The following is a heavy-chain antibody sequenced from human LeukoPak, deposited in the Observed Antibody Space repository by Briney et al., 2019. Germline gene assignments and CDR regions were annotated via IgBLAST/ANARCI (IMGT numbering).Heavy chain of an antibody. CDR1: SGSISSHY. CDR3: ARFDFWSGSTFDY. J-gene: IGHJ4*02. V-gene: IGHV4-59*11. Sequence: PSETLSLTCTVSSGSISSHYWSWIRQPPGKGLEWIGNIYYSGSTHYNPSLTSRATISIDTSKNQFSLKLSSMTAADTAMYYCARFDFWSGSTFDYWGQGTLVTVSS. D-gene: IGHD3-3*01. CDR2: IYYSGST.